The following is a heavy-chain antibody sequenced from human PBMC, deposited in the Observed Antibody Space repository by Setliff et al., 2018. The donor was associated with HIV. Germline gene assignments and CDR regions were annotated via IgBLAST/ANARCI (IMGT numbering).Heavy chain of an antibody. CDR1: GYTFTGHY. V-gene: IGHV1-2*02. Sequence: ASVKVSCKASGYTFTGHYLHWVRQAPGQGLEWLGWVNPNSGDAIYAQNFQGRVTMTRDTSINAAYMELRGLRSDDTAVYYCARLPFITIFGVLNGDDGFDIWGQGTMVTVSS. CDR2: VNPNSGDA. J-gene: IGHJ3*02. D-gene: IGHD3-3*01. CDR3: ARLPFITIFGVLNGDDGFDI.